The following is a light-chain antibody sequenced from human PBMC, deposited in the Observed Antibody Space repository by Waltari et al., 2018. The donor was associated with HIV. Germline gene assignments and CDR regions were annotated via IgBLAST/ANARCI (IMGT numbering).Light chain of an antibody. CDR3: QQYSKWPGT. CDR2: GAT. Sequence: EIVMTQSPATLSVSPEERATLSCRASQSVSNNLAWYQQKPVQAPRLLIYGATTRATGIPARFSGSGSETEFTLTISRLQSGDFAVYYCQQYSKWPGTFGQGTKVDIK. CDR1: QSVSNN. V-gene: IGKV3D-15*01. J-gene: IGKJ1*01.